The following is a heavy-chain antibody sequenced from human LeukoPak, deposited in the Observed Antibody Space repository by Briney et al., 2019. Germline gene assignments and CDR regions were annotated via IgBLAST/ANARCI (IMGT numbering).Heavy chain of an antibody. V-gene: IGHV1-2*02. Sequence: ASVKVSCKASGYTFTAYYLHWVRQAPGQGLEWMGWINPNSGGTNYAQSFQGRVSMTRDTSISTAYMELSRLTFDDTALYYCARGFGGDPWGQGTLVTVSS. CDR3: ARGFGGDP. J-gene: IGHJ5*02. CDR1: GYTFTAYY. D-gene: IGHD4-23*01. CDR2: INPNSGGT.